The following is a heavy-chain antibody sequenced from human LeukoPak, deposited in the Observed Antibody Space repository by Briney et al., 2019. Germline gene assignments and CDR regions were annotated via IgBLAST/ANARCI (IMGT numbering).Heavy chain of an antibody. CDR3: GRGGGGSMWSGHYRLFDF. CDR1: GGSLTSYY. J-gene: IGHJ4*02. V-gene: IGHV4-59*01. D-gene: IGHD4-17*01. CDR2: IYSSGEP. Sequence: PSETLSLTCTVSGGSLTSYYWSWVRQSPGKGLEWTASIYSSGEPSHNPSLKSRVTISVDTAQNQFSLSLTSVTAADVGVYFCGRGGGGSMWSGHYRLFDFWGRGTLITVSS.